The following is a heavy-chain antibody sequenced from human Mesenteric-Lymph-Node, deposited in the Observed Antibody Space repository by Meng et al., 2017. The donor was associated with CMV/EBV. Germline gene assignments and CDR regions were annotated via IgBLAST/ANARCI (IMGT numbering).Heavy chain of an antibody. J-gene: IGHJ4*02. CDR2: MNPKSGQT. CDR1: GYTLASHD. CDR3: ARGLVSGYSVNELDY. Sequence: SGYTLASHDINWVRQAVGQGLEWMGWMNPKSGQTGDAQKFQGRVTMSRSNSISTVYMELSSLRSEDTAIDYCARGLVSGYSVNELDYWGQGTLVTVSS. D-gene: IGHD5/OR15-5a*01. V-gene: IGHV1-8*01.